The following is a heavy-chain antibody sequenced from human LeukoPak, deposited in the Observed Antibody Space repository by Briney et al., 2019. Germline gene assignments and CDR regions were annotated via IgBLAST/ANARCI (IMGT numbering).Heavy chain of an antibody. CDR3: AKAPPYYYDSSGYYWNWYLDL. D-gene: IGHD3-22*01. V-gene: IGHV4-59*01. CDR2: IYYSGST. J-gene: IGHJ2*01. Sequence: SETLSLTCTVSGGSLSSYYWSWIRQPPGKGGGWIGHIYYSGSTNYNPSLKSRATISVDTSKNQFSLKLSSVTAAHTAVFYCAKAPPYYYDSSGYYWNWYLDLWGRGTLVTVSS. CDR1: GGSLSSYY.